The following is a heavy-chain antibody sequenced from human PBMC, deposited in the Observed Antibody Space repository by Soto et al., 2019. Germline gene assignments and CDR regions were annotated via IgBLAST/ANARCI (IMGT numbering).Heavy chain of an antibody. Sequence: QVHLLLQSGAEVKKPGSSVKVSCKASGGTPSNSAISWVRQAPGQGLEWMGGIIPVLGLVKYAQNFQVRVAITADESTNTAYMELSSLRPEDTAVYYCAGGRIVVVGSRAYYGMDVWGQGTTVTVAS. D-gene: IGHD3-22*01. CDR3: AGGRIVVVGSRAYYGMDV. J-gene: IGHJ6*02. CDR2: IIPVLGLV. V-gene: IGHV1-69*01. CDR1: GGTPSNSA.